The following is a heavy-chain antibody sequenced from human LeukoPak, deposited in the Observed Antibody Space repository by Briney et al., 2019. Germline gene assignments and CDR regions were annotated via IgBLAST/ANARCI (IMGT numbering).Heavy chain of an antibody. J-gene: IGHJ6*02. CDR1: GYSFTSYW. V-gene: IGHV5-51*01. CDR3: ARQTTAAGKDYYYGMDV. Sequence: GESLKISCKGSGYSFTSYWIGWVRQMPGKGLEWMGIIYPGDSDTRYSPSFQGQVTISADKSISTAYLQWSSLKASDTAMYYCARQTTAAGKDYYYGMDVWGQGTTVTVSS. CDR2: IYPGDSDT. D-gene: IGHD6-13*01.